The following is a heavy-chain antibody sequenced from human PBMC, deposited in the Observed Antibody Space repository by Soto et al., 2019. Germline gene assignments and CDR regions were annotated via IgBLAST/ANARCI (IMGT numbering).Heavy chain of an antibody. CDR3: AKDLIPDGYWDFDY. D-gene: IGHD4-17*01. Sequence: PGGSLRLSCEASGFSLSTYTMSWVRQSPGKGLEWVSAALPTGTSTYYADSVKGRFTISRDNSKNALYLQMNNLRAEDTAVYYCAKDLIPDGYWDFDYWGQGTLVTVSS. J-gene: IGHJ4*02. CDR2: ALPTGTST. CDR1: GFSLSTYT. V-gene: IGHV3-23*01.